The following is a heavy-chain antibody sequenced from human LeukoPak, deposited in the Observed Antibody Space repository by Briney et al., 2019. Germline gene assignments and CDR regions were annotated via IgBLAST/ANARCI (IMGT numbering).Heavy chain of an antibody. CDR3: VRSLRSADF. CDR2: ISPDGSQT. Sequence: GGSLRLSCAASGFTFSTYAMSWARQAPGKGLEWVSQISPDGSQTFYADSVKGRFTISRDNAKNTLFLQMDSLRAEDTALYYCVRSLRSADFWGQGTLVTVSS. J-gene: IGHJ4*02. V-gene: IGHV3-23*01. CDR1: GFTFSTYA.